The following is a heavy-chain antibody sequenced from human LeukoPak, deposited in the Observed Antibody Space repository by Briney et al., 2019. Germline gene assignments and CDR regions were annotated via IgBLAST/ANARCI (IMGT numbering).Heavy chain of an antibody. D-gene: IGHD1-26*01. CDR1: SGSIRNYY. CDR2: IHDTGST. J-gene: IGHJ4*02. V-gene: IGHV4-59*01. Sequence: PSETLSLTCRVSSGSIRNYYWSWIRQRRGTGLEWLGYIHDTGSTNYNPSLKSRVTMSVDTSKNQFSLNLRSVTTADTAVYYCARGTVGAIGTHFDYWGQGTLVTVSS. CDR3: ARGTVGAIGTHFDY.